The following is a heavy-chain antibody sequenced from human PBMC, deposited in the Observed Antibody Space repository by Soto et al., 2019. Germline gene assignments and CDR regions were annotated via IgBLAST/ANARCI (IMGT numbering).Heavy chain of an antibody. V-gene: IGHV4-39*01. CDR2: IYYSGST. J-gene: IGHJ6*02. CDR3: ARTGWGIYYYGMDV. CDR1: GGSISSSSYY. Sequence: SETLSLTCTFSGGSISSSSYYWGWIRQPPGKGLEWIGSIYYSGSTYYNPSLKSRVTISVDTSKNQFSLKLSSVTAADTAVYYCARTGWGIYYYGMDVWGQGTTVTVSS. D-gene: IGHD3-16*01.